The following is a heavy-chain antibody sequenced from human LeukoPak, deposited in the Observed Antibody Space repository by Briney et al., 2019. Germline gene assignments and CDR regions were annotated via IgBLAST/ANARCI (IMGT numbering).Heavy chain of an antibody. CDR1: GGSISSRSHY. CDR3: ARAVGTGIQLWLREYYFDY. V-gene: IGHV4-39*07. J-gene: IGHJ4*02. CDR2: IYYSGST. Sequence: PSETLSLTCTVSGGSISSRSHYWGWIRQPPGKGLEWIGSIYYSGSTYYNPSLKSRVTISVDTSKNQFSLKLSSVTAADTAVYYCARAVGTGIQLWLREYYFDYWGQGTLVTVSS. D-gene: IGHD5-18*01.